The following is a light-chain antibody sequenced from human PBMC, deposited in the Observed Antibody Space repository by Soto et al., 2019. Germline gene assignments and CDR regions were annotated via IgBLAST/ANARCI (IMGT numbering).Light chain of an antibody. Sequence: IQLTQSPSSLSASVGDSVIITCRSSQGISRYLSWYQQKPGRAPKLLISAASTLQSGVPARFSGSGSGTDFTLSITSLQPEDFATYYCQQLNTYPVTFGGGTKVDIK. CDR1: QGISRY. CDR2: AAS. V-gene: IGKV1-9*01. CDR3: QQLNTYPVT. J-gene: IGKJ4*01.